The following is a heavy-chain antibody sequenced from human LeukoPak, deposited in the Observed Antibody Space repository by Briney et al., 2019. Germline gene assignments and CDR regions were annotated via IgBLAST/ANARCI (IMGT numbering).Heavy chain of an antibody. Sequence: SETLSLTCTVSGGSISSYYWSWIRQPPGKGLEWIGYIYYSGSTNYNPSLNSRVTISVDTSKNQFSLKLSSVTAADTAVYYCARVGVVPAAMRYYYYYMDVWGKGTTVTVSS. V-gene: IGHV4-59*01. J-gene: IGHJ6*03. CDR3: ARVGVVPAAMRYYYYYMDV. CDR1: GGSISSYY. CDR2: IYYSGST. D-gene: IGHD2-2*01.